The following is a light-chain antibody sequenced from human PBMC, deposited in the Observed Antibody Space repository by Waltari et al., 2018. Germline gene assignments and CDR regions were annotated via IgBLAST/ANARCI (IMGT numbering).Light chain of an antibody. CDR1: QSVSSN. CDR3: QQYNQWPPYT. V-gene: IGKV3D-15*01. CDR2: GAF. J-gene: IGKJ2*01. Sequence: EIVMTQSPATLSVSPGERATLSCRASQSVSSNLAWYQPKPGQAPRLLIHGAFSRATGVPARFSGSGSGTEFTLTISSLQSEDLAVYYCQQYNQWPPYTFGQGTKLEIK.